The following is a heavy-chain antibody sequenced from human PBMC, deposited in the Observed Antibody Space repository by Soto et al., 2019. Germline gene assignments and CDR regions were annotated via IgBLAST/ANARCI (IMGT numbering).Heavy chain of an antibody. Sequence: RSETLSLTCAVYGGSFSGYYWSWIRQPPGKGLEWIGEINHSGSTNYNPSLKSRVTISVDTSKNQFSLKLSSVTAADTAVYYCARGRWYYYGSCSYIPSYYDLMDVWGQGTTVTGSS. V-gene: IGHV4-34*01. CDR3: ARGRWYYYGSCSYIPSYYDLMDV. J-gene: IGHJ6*02. CDR1: GGSFSGYY. D-gene: IGHD3-10*01. CDR2: INHSGST.